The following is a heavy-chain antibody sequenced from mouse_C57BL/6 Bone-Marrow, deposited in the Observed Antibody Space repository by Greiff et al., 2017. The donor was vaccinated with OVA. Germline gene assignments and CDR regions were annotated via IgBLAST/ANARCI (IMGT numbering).Heavy chain of an antibody. D-gene: IGHD3-2*01. CDR1: GYTFTSYW. J-gene: IGHJ4*01. Sequence: QVQLQQPGAELVKPGASVKLSCKASGYTFTSYWMHWVKQRPGQGLEWIGMIHPKSGSTNYNEKFKSKATLTVDKSSSTAYMQLSSLTSEDSAVYYCAKETVYYAMDYWGQGTSVTVSS. CDR3: AKETVYYAMDY. CDR2: IHPKSGST. V-gene: IGHV1-64*01.